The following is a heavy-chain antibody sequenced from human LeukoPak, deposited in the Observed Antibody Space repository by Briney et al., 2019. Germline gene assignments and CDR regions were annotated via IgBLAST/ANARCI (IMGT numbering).Heavy chain of an antibody. V-gene: IGHV3-74*01. CDR2: IKRDGSGT. CDR1: GFTFSFNS. J-gene: IGHJ6*02. Sequence: GGSLRLSCAASGFTFSFNSMDWGRQGRGKGVVWVSRIKRDGSGTTYADSVKGRVTISRDNAKNTLYLQMNSLRAEDTAVYYCARSNGFGMDVWGQGTTVTVSS. D-gene: IGHD2-8*01. CDR3: ARSNGFGMDV.